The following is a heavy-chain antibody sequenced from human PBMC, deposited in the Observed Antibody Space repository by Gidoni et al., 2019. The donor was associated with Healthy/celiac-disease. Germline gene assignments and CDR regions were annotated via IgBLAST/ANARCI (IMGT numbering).Heavy chain of an antibody. V-gene: IGHV3-9*01. CDR2: ISWNSGSI. D-gene: IGHD6-19*01. CDR3: ATSIAVALGPYPRITYYYYGMDV. J-gene: IGHJ6*02. CDR1: GFTFDDYA. Sequence: EVQLVESGGGLVQPGRSLRLSCAASGFTFDDYAMHGVRQAPGKGLEWVSGISWNSGSIGYADSVKGRFTISRDNAKNSLYLQMNSLRAEDTALYYCATSIAVALGPYPRITYYYYGMDVWGQGTTVTVSS.